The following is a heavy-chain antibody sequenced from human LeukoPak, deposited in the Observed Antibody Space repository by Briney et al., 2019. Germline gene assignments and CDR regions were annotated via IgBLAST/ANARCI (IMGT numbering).Heavy chain of an antibody. J-gene: IGHJ4*02. CDR3: ASSGRWLQSPFDY. Sequence: GGSLRLSCAASGFTVSSNYMSWVRQAPGKGLEWVSVIYSGGSTYCADSVKGRFTISRDNSKNTLYLQMNSLRAEDTAVYYCASSGRWLQSPFDYWGQGTLVTVSS. CDR1: GFTVSSNY. D-gene: IGHD5-24*01. V-gene: IGHV3-53*01. CDR2: IYSGGST.